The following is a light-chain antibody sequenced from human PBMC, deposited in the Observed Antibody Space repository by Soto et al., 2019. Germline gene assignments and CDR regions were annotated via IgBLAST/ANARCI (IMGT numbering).Light chain of an antibody. CDR1: QSVLFSSNNKNY. J-gene: IGKJ2*01. CDR2: WAS. Sequence: IVMTQSPDSLAVSLGERATINCKSSQSVLFSSNNKNYLAWYQQKAGQPPKLLIYWASIRESGVPDRFSGSESGTDFTLTISGLQAEDVAVYYCQQYYTSPYTFGQGTKLEIK. V-gene: IGKV4-1*01. CDR3: QQYYTSPYT.